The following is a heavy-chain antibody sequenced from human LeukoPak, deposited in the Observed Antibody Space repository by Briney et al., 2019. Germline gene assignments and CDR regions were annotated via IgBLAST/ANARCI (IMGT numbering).Heavy chain of an antibody. V-gene: IGHV1-18*01. D-gene: IGHD1-7*01. Sequence: WASVKVSCKASGYTFDNYGINWVRQAPGQGLEWMGWISTYNGHTDYEHELQGRVALTTDTSTNTAYMELRRLTSDDTAVYYCARLSGNYRTFDYWGQGSLVIVSS. CDR3: ARLSGNYRTFDY. CDR1: GYTFDNYG. CDR2: ISTYNGHT. J-gene: IGHJ4*02.